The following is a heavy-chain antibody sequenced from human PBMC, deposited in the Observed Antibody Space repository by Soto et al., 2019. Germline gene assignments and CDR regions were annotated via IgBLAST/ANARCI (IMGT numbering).Heavy chain of an antibody. CDR3: ARECLVLVPTTVNSDYYYFAMDV. CDR2: IIPRSATS. CDR1: GDTFSTYT. D-gene: IGHD2-2*01. V-gene: IGHV1-69*12. J-gene: IGHJ6*02. Sequence: QVQLVQSGAEVKKPGSSVKVSCKASGDTFSTYTITWMRQAPGQGLEWMGGIIPRSATSNYAQKFQGRVTITAHESTNTASMELSSLRSEDTAVYYCARECLVLVPTTVNSDYYYFAMDVWGQGTTVTVSS.